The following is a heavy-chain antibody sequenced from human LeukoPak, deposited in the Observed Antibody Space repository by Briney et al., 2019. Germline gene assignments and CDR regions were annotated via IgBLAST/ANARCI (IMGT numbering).Heavy chain of an antibody. V-gene: IGHV3-21*01. D-gene: IGHD2-2*02. J-gene: IGHJ6*03. CDR3: ARAGYCSSTSCYTNYYYYMDV. Sequence: GGSLRLSCAASGFTFSSYSMNWVRQAPGKGLEWVSSISSSSSYIYYADSVKGRFTISRDNAKNSLYLQMNSLRAEDTAVYYCARAGYCSSTSCYTNYYYYMDVWGKGTTVTVSS. CDR2: ISSSSSYI. CDR1: GFTFSSYS.